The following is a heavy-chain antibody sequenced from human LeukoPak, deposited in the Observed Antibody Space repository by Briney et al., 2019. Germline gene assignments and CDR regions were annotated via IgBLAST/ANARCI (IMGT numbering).Heavy chain of an antibody. CDR3: VRGQVDY. J-gene: IGHJ4*02. Sequence: GGSLRLSCAASGFTFSSHWMHWVRQAPGKGLVWVSRINSDGSSTTYADSVKGRFTISRDNTKNTLYLQMNSLRAEDTAVYFCVRGQVDYWGQGTLVTVSS. CDR2: INSDGSST. CDR1: GFTFSSHW. V-gene: IGHV3-74*01.